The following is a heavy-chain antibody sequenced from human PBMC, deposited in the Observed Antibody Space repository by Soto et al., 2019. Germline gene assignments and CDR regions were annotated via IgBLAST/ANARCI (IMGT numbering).Heavy chain of an antibody. CDR3: ARALAVRYFDWLLPPYWFDP. D-gene: IGHD3-9*01. J-gene: IGHJ5*02. V-gene: IGHV1-8*02. CDR1: GYTFTSYG. CDR2: MNPNSGNT. Sequence: GASVKVSCKASGYTFTSYGISWVRQAPGQGLEWMGWMNPNSGNTGYAQKLQGRVTMTRNTSISTAYMELSSLRSEDTAVYYCARALAVRYFDWLLPPYWFDPWGQGTLVTVSS.